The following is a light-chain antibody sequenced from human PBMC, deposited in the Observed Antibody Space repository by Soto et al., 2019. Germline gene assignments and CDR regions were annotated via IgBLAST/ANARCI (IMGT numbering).Light chain of an antibody. CDR1: QAISSH. CDR3: LQHKSFPRT. Sequence: IELTQSPSSLSASVGDRVTITCRASQAISSHLAWYQQKPGKAPKLLVYVASTLQSGVPSRFSGSGSGTEFTLTISNLQPEDFATYYCLQHKSFPRTFGQGTKVDIK. J-gene: IGKJ1*01. CDR2: VAS. V-gene: IGKV1-9*01.